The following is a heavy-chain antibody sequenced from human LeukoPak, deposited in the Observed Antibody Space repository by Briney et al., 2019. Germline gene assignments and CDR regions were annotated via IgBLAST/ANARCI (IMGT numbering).Heavy chain of an antibody. CDR2: IRSKAYGGTT. CDR1: GFTFGDYA. J-gene: IGHJ6*02. CDR3: TRDLFPTYTNYYYKMDV. D-gene: IGHD2/OR15-2a*01. Sequence: GGSLRLSCTASGFTFGDYAMSWVRQAPGLGLEWVGLIRSKAYGGTTEYAVSVKGRFTISRDDSKSIAYLHMNSLKTEDTAVYYCTRDLFPTYTNYYYKMDVWGQGTTVTVSS. V-gene: IGHV3-49*04.